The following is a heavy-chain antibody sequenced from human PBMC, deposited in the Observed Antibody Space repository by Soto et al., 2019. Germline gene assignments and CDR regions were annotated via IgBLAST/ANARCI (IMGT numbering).Heavy chain of an antibody. J-gene: IGHJ4*02. CDR1: GFTFSSYG. Sequence: PGGSLRLSCAASGFTFSSYGMHWVRQAPGKGLEWVAVISYDGSNKYYADSVKGRLTISRDNSKNTLYLQMNSLRAEDTAVYYCAKDGSVYAAEFSYYFDYWGQGTLVTVSS. CDR3: AKDGSVYAAEFSYYFDY. D-gene: IGHD3-16*02. V-gene: IGHV3-30*18. CDR2: ISYDGSNK.